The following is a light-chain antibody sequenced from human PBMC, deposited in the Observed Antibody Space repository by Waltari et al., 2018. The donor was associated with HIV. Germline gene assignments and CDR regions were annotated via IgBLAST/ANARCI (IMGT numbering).Light chain of an antibody. CDR1: NLQHKY. V-gene: IGLV3-1*01. CDR2: QGT. Sequence: SYDLTQPPSVSVSSGQTATVTCSGLNLQHKYVSWYQQRSGQSPVLVIYQGTKRPPGIPERFFGSTSETTATLTINETQPLDEAHYSCQAWDSGTIVFGGGTRLTVL. J-gene: IGLJ3*02. CDR3: QAWDSGTIV.